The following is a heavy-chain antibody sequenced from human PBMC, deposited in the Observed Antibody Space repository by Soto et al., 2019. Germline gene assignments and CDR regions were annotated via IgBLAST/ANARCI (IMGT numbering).Heavy chain of an antibody. V-gene: IGHV3-23*01. CDR3: AKDRATGTAFDS. CDR1: GFTFSSSA. D-gene: IGHD1-1*01. J-gene: IGHJ4*02. CDR2: ISGSGCST. Sequence: DVQLLESGGGLVQPGGSLRLSCAASGFTFSSSAMSWVRQAPGKGLEWVSAISGSGCSTYYADSVKGRFTISRDNSKNTLYLQMNSLRAEDTAVYYCAKDRATGTAFDSGGQGTLVTVSS.